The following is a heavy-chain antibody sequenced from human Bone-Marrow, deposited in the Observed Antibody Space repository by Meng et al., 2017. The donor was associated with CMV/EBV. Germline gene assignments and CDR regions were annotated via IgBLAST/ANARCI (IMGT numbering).Heavy chain of an antibody. J-gene: IGHJ4*02. V-gene: IGHV4-34*01. CDR1: GGSFSGYY. CDR3: AGLIVPVTFDY. D-gene: IGHD2-2*01. CDR2: INLSGIT. Sequence: SETLSLTCAFYGGSFSGYYWSWIRQSPGKGLEWIAEINLSGITKYNPSLKSRVTISAGTSKNQFSLRLSSVTAADTGVYYCAGLIVPVTFDYWGQGTVVTVS.